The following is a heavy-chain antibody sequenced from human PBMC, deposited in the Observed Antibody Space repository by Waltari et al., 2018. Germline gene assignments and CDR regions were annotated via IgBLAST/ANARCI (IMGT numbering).Heavy chain of an antibody. J-gene: IGHJ4*02. CDR2: INHSGST. CDR3: ARGVYDYVWGSYRYTGYFDY. CDR1: GGSFSRYY. Sequence: QVQLQQWGAGLLKPSETLSLTCAVYGGSFSRYYWSWIRQPPGKGLEWIGEINHSGSTNYNPSLKSRVTISVDTSKNQFSLKLSFVTAADTAVYYCARGVYDYVWGSYRYTGYFDYWGQGTLVTVSS. D-gene: IGHD3-16*02. V-gene: IGHV4-34*01.